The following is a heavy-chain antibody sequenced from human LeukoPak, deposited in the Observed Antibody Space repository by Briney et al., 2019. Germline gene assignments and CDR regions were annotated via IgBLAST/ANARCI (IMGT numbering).Heavy chain of an antibody. D-gene: IGHD3-3*01. CDR3: TTTNVGNSPRDY. Sequence: ASVKVSCKASGYTFDDNYMHWVQQAPGKGPEWMGFVDPKDGETVYAEKFQDRVTLSADTSIDTAYMELSSLTPEDTAMYYCTTTNVGNSPRDYWGQGTLVTVSS. J-gene: IGHJ4*02. CDR1: GYTFDDNY. CDR2: VDPKDGET. V-gene: IGHV1-69-2*01.